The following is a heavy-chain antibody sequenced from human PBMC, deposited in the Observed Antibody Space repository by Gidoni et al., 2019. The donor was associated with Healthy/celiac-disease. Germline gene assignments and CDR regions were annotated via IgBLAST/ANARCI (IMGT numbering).Heavy chain of an antibody. CDR3: ARDRLAVAVYPLGEFDY. CDR1: GFTFSSHW. CDR2: IKQDGSEK. V-gene: IGHV3-7*01. Sequence: EVQLVESGGGVVQPGVSLRLSCAASGFTFSSHWMSWVRQAPGKGLEWVANIKQDGSEKYYVDSVKGRFTISRDNAKNSLYLQMNSLRAEDTAVYYCARDRLAVAVYPLGEFDYWGQGTLVTVSS. J-gene: IGHJ4*02. D-gene: IGHD6-19*01.